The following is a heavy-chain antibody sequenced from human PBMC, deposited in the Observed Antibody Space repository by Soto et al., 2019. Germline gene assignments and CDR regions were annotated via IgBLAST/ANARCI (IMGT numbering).Heavy chain of an antibody. V-gene: IGHV3-30-3*01. CDR1: GFTFSNFP. CDR3: ARDGIERGSGSLATH. D-gene: IGHD3-10*01. CDR2: MSHDGRNK. Sequence: QVQLVESGGGVVQPGRSLRLSCAASGFTFSNFPIHWVRQAPCKGLEWVAVMSHDGRNKDYADSAKGRFTISRDNSKSTLYLQMNSLRTEDTAVYYCARDGIERGSGSLATHWGQGTQVTVSS. J-gene: IGHJ4*02.